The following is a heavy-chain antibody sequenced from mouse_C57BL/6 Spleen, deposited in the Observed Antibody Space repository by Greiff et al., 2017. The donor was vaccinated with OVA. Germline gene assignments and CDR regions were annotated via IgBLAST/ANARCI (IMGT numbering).Heavy chain of an antibody. Sequence: DVKLVESGGGLVKPGGSLKLSCAASGFTFSSYAMSWVRQTPEKRLEWVATISDGGSYTYYPDNVKGRFTISRDNAKNNLYLQMSHLKSEDTAMYYCARYSNYGTDYFDYWGQGTTLTVSS. CDR1: GFTFSSYA. V-gene: IGHV5-4*03. CDR3: ARYSNYGTDYFDY. J-gene: IGHJ2*01. D-gene: IGHD2-5*01. CDR2: ISDGGSYT.